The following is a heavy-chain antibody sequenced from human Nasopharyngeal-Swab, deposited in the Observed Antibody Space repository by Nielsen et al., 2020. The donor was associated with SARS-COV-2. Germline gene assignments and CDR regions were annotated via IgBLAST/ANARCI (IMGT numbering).Heavy chain of an antibody. J-gene: IGHJ6*02. CDR2: IKQDGSEK. CDR1: GFTFSSYW. Sequence: GESLKISCAASGFTFSSYWMSWVRQAPGKGLEWVANIKQDGSEKYYVVSVKGRFTISRDNAKNSLYLQMNSLRAEDTAVYYCARDSIAAAGTDYYYGMDVWGQGTTVTVSS. D-gene: IGHD6-13*01. V-gene: IGHV3-7*01. CDR3: ARDSIAAAGTDYYYGMDV.